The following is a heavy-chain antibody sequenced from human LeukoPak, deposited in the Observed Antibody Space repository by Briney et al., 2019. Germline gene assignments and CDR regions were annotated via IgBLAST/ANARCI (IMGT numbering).Heavy chain of an antibody. CDR3: ARSGVVVTAIPGAFDI. D-gene: IGHD2-21*02. V-gene: IGHV4-34*01. J-gene: IGHJ3*02. Sequence: SETLSLTCAVYGGSFSGYYWSWIRQPPGKGLGWIGEINHRGSTNYNPSLKSRVTISLDTSKNQFSLKLSSVTAADTAVYYCARSGVVVTAIPGAFDIWGQGTMVTVSS. CDR2: INHRGST. CDR1: GGSFSGYY.